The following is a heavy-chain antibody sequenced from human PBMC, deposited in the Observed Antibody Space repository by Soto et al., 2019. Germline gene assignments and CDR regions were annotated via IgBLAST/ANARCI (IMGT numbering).Heavy chain of an antibody. CDR1: GYSFTSYW. J-gene: IGHJ6*02. CDR2: IDPSDSYT. Sequence: PVGSLKLSCQGSGYSFTSYWISWVRQMPGPGLEWMGSIDPSDSYTNNSPSIQGHVTISADKSISTAYLQWSSLKASDTAMYYCARIDHVAILVVVYGMDVWGQGTTVTVSS. D-gene: IGHD2-2*01. CDR3: ARIDHVAILVVVYGMDV. V-gene: IGHV5-10-1*01.